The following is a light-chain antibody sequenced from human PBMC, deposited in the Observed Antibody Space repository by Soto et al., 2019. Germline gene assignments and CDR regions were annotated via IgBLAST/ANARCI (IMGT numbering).Light chain of an antibody. Sequence: DIQMTQSPSSLSASVGDRVTITCRASQSISSYLNWYQHKPGRAPKVLIYDASSLEGGVPSRFSGSGSGTEFTLTISSLQPEDFATYYCQQSYSTPQTFGQGTKLEIK. CDR3: QQSYSTPQT. CDR1: QSISSY. V-gene: IGKV1-39*01. CDR2: DAS. J-gene: IGKJ2*01.